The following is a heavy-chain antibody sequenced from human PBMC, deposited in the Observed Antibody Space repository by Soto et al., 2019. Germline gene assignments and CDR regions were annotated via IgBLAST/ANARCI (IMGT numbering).Heavy chain of an antibody. CDR1: GVDFGDYY. CDR2: IDSGDGTT. Sequence: GGSLRLSCTVSGVDFGDYYLSWIRKAPGKGLERVSYIDSGDGTTYYTDSVKGRLTIPRDNAKNTVYLQMSSLRVEDTALYVCVRPYYSSSWVPFDRWGQGTLVTVSS. CDR3: VRPYYSSSWVPFDR. V-gene: IGHV3-11*01. D-gene: IGHD6-13*01. J-gene: IGHJ4*02.